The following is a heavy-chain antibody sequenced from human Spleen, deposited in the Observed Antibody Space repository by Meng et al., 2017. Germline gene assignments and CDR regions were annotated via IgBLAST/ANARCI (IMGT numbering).Heavy chain of an antibody. V-gene: IGHV4-4*07. CDR1: GGSMTSYY. CDR2: IYTSGNN. Sequence: SETLSLTCTVSGGSMTSYYWTWIRQPAGKGLEWIGRIYTSGNNNYNYNPSLKSRVTMSIDTSKNQFSLKLSSVTAADTAVYYCARRRSYCSGGSCYSYNYWGQGTLVTVSS. J-gene: IGHJ4*02. CDR3: ARRRSYCSGGSCYSYNY. D-gene: IGHD2-15*01.